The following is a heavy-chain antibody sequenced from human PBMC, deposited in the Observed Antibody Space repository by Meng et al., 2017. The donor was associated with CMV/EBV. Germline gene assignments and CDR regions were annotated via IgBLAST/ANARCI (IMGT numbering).Heavy chain of an antibody. V-gene: IGHV3-74*01. Sequence: GGSLRLSCAASGFTFSSYWMHWVRQAPGKGLVWVSRINSDGSSTSYADSVKGRFTISRDNAKNTLYLQMNSLRAEDTAVYYCARDSRITGNQRLVDYWGQGTLVTVSS. CDR3: ARDSRITGNQRLVDY. CDR1: GFTFSSYW. J-gene: IGHJ4*02. D-gene: IGHD1-20*01. CDR2: INSDGSST.